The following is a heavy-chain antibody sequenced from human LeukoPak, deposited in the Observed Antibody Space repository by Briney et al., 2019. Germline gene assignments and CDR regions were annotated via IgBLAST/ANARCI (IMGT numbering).Heavy chain of an antibody. V-gene: IGHV1-46*01. CDR2: VNPSGATT. J-gene: IGHJ4*02. CDR1: GYTFSDYY. Sequence: ASVKVSCKASGYTFSDYYVHWVRQAPGQGLEWMGMVNPSGATTGYVQRFQGRLTVTRDTSTNTVYMELTSLRSEDTAVYFCARALTRLSYYNPSFDYWGQGPLVTVSS. D-gene: IGHD3-10*01. CDR3: ARALTRLSYYNPSFDY.